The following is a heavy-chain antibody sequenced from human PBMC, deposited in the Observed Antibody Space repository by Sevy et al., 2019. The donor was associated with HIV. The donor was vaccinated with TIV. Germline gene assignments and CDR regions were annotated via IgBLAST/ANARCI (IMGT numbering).Heavy chain of an antibody. CDR1: GSALTELA. Sequence: ASVKVSCKVSGSALTELAMNWVRQAPGKGLEWMATFDPEDGETFYAQKFQGRVTMTEDTSTDTAYLELVSLRSEDTAVYYCATTKDYYEGSGYPFDGWGQGTLVTVSS. V-gene: IGHV1-24*01. J-gene: IGHJ4*02. CDR2: FDPEDGET. D-gene: IGHD3-22*01. CDR3: ATTKDYYEGSGYPFDG.